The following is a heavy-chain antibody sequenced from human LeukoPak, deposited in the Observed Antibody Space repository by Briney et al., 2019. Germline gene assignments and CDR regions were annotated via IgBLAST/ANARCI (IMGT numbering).Heavy chain of an antibody. D-gene: IGHD2-21*01. CDR2: IYTRGIT. CDR3: ARDVGFALY. CDR1: GGSTSGYY. Sequence: SETLSLTCTVPGGSTSGYYWSWIRHPPGEGLGWIARIYTRGITNDTPSHKRRVTMSVDTSKNQFSLKLSSVTAADTAMYYCARDVGFALYWGQGTLVTVSS. J-gene: IGHJ4*02. V-gene: IGHV4-4*07.